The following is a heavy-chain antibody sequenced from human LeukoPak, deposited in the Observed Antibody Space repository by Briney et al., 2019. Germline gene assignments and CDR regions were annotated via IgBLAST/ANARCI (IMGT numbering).Heavy chain of an antibody. CDR3: AKDRCSSTSCYADYYYYGMDV. D-gene: IGHD2-2*01. V-gene: IGHV3-30*02. Sequence: GGSLRLSCAASGFTSSSYGMHWVRQAPGKGLEWVAFIRYDGSNKYYADSVKGRFTISRDNSKNTLYLQMNSLRAEDTAVYYCAKDRCSSTSCYADYYYYGMDVWGQGTTVTVSS. J-gene: IGHJ6*02. CDR1: GFTSSSYG. CDR2: IRYDGSNK.